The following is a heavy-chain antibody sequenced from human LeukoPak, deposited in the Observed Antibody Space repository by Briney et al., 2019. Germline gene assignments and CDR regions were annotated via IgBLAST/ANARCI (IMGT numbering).Heavy chain of an antibody. Sequence: GGSLRLSCAASGFTFSSYAMHWVRQAPGKGLEWVAVISYDGSNKYYADSVKGRFTISRDNSKNTLYLQMNSLRAEDTAVYYCAREGGPADNWFDPWGQGTLVTVSS. CDR2: ISYDGSNK. CDR1: GFTFSSYA. D-gene: IGHD3-16*01. V-gene: IGHV3-30*14. CDR3: AREGGPADNWFDP. J-gene: IGHJ5*02.